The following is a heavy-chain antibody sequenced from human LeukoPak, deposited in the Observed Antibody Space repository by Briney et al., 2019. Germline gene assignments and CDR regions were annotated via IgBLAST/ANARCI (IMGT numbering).Heavy chain of an antibody. V-gene: IGHV4-30-4*08. D-gene: IGHD6-13*01. Sequence: SQTLSLTCTVSGGSISSGDYYWSWIRQPPGKGLEWIGYIYYSGSTYYNPSLKSRVTISVDTSKNQFSLKLNSVTAADTAVYYCARALVAAAGTYFDYWGQGTLATVSS. CDR3: ARALVAAAGTYFDY. CDR2: IYYSGST. CDR1: GGSISSGDYY. J-gene: IGHJ4*02.